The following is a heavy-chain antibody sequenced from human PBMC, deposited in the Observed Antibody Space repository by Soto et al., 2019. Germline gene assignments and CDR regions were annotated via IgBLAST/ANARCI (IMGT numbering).Heavy chain of an antibody. D-gene: IGHD3-22*01. J-gene: IGHJ4*02. Sequence: QVQLQESGPGLVKPSGTLSLTCAVSGDSMTSSDWWSWVRQAPGKGLECIGEIHYSGVINYDPSPRSLVTISVDRSKNQFSLNLSSVTAADTAVYFCVCNGYYSLEYWGQGTLVIVSP. CDR1: GDSMTSSDW. CDR3: VCNGYYSLEY. V-gene: IGHV4-4*02. CDR2: IHYSGVI.